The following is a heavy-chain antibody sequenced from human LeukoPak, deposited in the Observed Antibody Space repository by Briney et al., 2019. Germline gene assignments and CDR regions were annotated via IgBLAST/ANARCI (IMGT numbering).Heavy chain of an antibody. CDR3: ARGRDGYPDFDY. CDR1: GYTFTSYG. J-gene: IGHJ4*02. Sequence: ASVKVSCKASGYTFTSYGISWVRQAPGQGLEWMGWISAYNGNTNYAQKLQGRVTITRNTSISTAYMELSSLRSEDTAVYYCARGRDGYPDFDYWGQGTLVTVSS. CDR2: ISAYNGNT. D-gene: IGHD5-24*01. V-gene: IGHV1-18*01.